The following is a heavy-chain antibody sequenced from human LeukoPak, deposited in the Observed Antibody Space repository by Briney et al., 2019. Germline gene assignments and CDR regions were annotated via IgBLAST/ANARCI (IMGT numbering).Heavy chain of an antibody. CDR3: SRVRQDGVDVRPFDI. CDR2: IYYSGCT. D-gene: IGHD3-10*02. V-gene: IGHV4-59*01. J-gene: IGHJ3*02. CDR1: GDSITNYY. Sequence: SETLSLTCTVSGDSITNYYWSWIRQPPGKGLEWIGYIYYSGCTNYNPSLKSRVTISVDTSKNRFSLKLSSVNRPSAADYSGSRVRQDGVDVRPFDIWGRGTLVTVSS.